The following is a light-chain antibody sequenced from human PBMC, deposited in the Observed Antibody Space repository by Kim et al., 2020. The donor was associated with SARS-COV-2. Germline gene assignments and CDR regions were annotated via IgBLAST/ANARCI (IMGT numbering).Light chain of an antibody. J-gene: IGLJ2*01. Sequence: PGKTARVSCGGNSIGSKSGHWYQQKSGQAPVLVIYYDSDRPSGIPERFSGSNSGNTATLTISRVEAGDEADYYCQVWDSSSDHRVVFGGGTQLTVL. CDR1: SIGSKS. CDR2: YDS. V-gene: IGLV3-21*04. CDR3: QVWDSSSDHRVV.